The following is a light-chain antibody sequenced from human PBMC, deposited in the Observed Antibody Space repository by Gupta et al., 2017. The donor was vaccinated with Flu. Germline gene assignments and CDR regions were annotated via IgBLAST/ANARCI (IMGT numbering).Light chain of an antibody. Sequence: PSSLSASIGDRVTITCRASQSISSYLNWYQEKIGKAPNLLIYAASSLHSGVPSRFSGSGSGPDFTLTINSLQPEDFATYYCQQTYSMPYTFGQGTKLEIK. CDR2: AAS. V-gene: IGKV1-39*01. J-gene: IGKJ2*01. CDR3: QQTYSMPYT. CDR1: QSISSY.